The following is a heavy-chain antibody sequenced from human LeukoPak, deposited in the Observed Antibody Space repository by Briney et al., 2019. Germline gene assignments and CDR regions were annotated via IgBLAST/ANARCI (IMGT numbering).Heavy chain of an antibody. V-gene: IGHV3-7*01. CDR3: ARDGGIIRFGGQDV. J-gene: IGHJ6*02. CDR1: GFTFSSYW. CDR2: MNRDGSEK. D-gene: IGHD3-16*01. Sequence: AGGSLRLSCAASGFTFSSYWMSWVRQAPGKGLEWVANMNRDGSEKNYVDSIKGGFPSSRDNAANSLYLQMNRLRVEDTAVYYCARDGGIIRFGGQDVWGQGTTVIVS.